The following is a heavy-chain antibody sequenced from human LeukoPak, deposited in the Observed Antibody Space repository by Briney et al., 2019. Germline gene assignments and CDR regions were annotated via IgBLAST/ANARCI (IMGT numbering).Heavy chain of an antibody. V-gene: IGHV4-61*02. Sequence: SETLSLTCTVSGGSISSGSYYWSWIRQPAGKGLEWIGRIYTSGSTNYNPSLESRFTISVDTSKNHFSLKLSSVTAADTAVYYCARVFRITIFGVVPTEIIQSVNWFAPWGQGTLVTVSS. CDR1: GGSISSGSYY. CDR3: ARVFRITIFGVVPTEIIQSVNWFAP. D-gene: IGHD3-3*01. CDR2: IYTSGST. J-gene: IGHJ5*02.